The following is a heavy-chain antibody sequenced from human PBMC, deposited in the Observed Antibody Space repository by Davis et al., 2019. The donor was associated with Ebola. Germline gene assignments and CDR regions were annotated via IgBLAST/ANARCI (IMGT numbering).Heavy chain of an antibody. CDR2: IIPIFGTA. D-gene: IGHD3-22*01. CDR3: ARVSLIVDVMIDY. CDR1: GGTFSSYA. Sequence: SVKVSCKASGGTFSSYAISWVRQAPGQGLEWMGGIIPIFGTANYAQNLQGRVTMTTDTSTSTAYMELRSLRSDDTAVYYCARVSLIVDVMIDYWGQGTLVTVSS. V-gene: IGHV1-69*05. J-gene: IGHJ4*02.